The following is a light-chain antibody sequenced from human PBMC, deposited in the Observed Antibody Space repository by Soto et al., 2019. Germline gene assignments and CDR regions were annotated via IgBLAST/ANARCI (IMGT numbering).Light chain of an antibody. V-gene: IGKV3-20*01. Sequence: ERGLTQSPCTPPLSPGERATLSCRARQSGSSSFLAWYQLKSGQAPRLLIYGVSIRATGIPAWFSGSGSGTDFTLTISRLEPEDLAVYYCQQYDSSPCTFGHGTQVEI. CDR1: QSGSSSF. CDR3: QQYDSSPCT. CDR2: GVS. J-gene: IGKJ1*01.